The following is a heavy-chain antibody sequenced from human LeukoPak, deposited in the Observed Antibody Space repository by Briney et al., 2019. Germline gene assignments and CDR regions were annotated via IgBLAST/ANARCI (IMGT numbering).Heavy chain of an antibody. CDR2: IYPGGST. CDR3: AKDLIGWSFDY. J-gene: IGHJ4*02. Sequence: GGSLRLSCAASGITVSNNYMSWVRQAPGKGLEWVSVIYPGGSTFYADSVKGRFTISRDNSKNTMYLQMNSLRAEDTAVYYCAKDLIGWSFDYWGQGTLVTVSS. V-gene: IGHV3-53*01. CDR1: GITVSNNY. D-gene: IGHD2-15*01.